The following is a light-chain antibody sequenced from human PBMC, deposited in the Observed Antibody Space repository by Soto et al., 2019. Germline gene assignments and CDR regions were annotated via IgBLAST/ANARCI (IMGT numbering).Light chain of an antibody. CDR1: QDISTH. Sequence: DIPMTQSPSALSASVGDRVTITCRASQDISTHLLWFQQKPGKVPERLIYAASTLQSGVPARFSGSGSGTEFTLTCSSLQPEEFATYYCLEHSTWPITFGPGTKVDI. CDR2: AAS. J-gene: IGKJ3*01. V-gene: IGKV1-17*03. CDR3: LEHSTWPIT.